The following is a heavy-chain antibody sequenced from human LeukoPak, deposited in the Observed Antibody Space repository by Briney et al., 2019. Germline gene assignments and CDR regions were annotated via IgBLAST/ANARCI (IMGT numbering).Heavy chain of an antibody. J-gene: IGHJ3*02. CDR1: GFIFSTYA. D-gene: IGHD3-22*01. CDR2: ISSDGSNK. CDR3: PKVRDSLVVNAFDI. V-gene: IGHV3-30*04. Sequence: GGSLRLSCAASGFIFSTYAMHWVRQAPGKGLEWVAVISSDGSNKYYADSVKGRFTLSRDNSEKTLYLHMNSRRAEGTAVFYCPKVRDSLVVNAFDIWRQGPMVTVSS.